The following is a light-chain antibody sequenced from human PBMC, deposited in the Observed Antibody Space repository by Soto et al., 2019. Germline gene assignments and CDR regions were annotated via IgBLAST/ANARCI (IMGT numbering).Light chain of an antibody. CDR3: QQYGSSPQT. J-gene: IGKJ1*01. Sequence: EIVLTQSPGTLSLSLGERATLSCRASQSVSSSYLAWYQQKPGQAPRPLIYGAYSRATGIPDTFSGSGSGTDFTLTISRLEPEDFAVYYCQQYGSSPQTFGRGTKVEIK. V-gene: IGKV3-20*01. CDR1: QSVSSSY. CDR2: GAY.